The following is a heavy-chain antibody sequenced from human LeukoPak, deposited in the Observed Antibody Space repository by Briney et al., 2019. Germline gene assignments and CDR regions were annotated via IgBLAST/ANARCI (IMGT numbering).Heavy chain of an antibody. Sequence: PGGSLRLSCAASGFTFSNYAMNWVRQAPGKGLQWVSAISGSGGSTYYADSVKGRFTISRDNSKNTLYLQMNSLRAEDTAVYYCATRGTTVAYYFDYWGQGTLVTVSS. CDR2: ISGSGGST. V-gene: IGHV3-23*01. D-gene: IGHD4-17*01. CDR1: GFTFSNYA. CDR3: ATRGTTVAYYFDY. J-gene: IGHJ4*02.